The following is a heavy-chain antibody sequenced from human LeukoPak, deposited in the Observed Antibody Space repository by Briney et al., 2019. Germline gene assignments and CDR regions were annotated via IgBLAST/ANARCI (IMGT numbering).Heavy chain of an antibody. CDR3: ARTKQQLVRLFDY. D-gene: IGHD6-13*01. V-gene: IGHV1-2*06. CDR2: INPNSGGT. Sequence: ASVKVSCKASGYTFTSYGISWVRQAPGQGLEWMGRINPNSGGTNYAQKFQGRVTMTRDTSISTAYMELSRLRSDDTAVYYCARTKQQLVRLFDYWGQGTLVTVSS. J-gene: IGHJ4*02. CDR1: GYTFTSYG.